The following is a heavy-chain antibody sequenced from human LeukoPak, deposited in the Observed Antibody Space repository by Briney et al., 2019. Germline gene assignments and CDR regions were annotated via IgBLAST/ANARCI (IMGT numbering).Heavy chain of an antibody. CDR2: IYHSGST. CDR3: ATYLRLGELSPSGDAFDI. J-gene: IGHJ3*02. V-gene: IGHV4-38-2*01. Sequence: SETLSLTCAVSGYSISSGYYWGWIQQPPGKGLEWIGSIYHSGSTYYNPSLKSRVTISVDTSKNQFSLKLSSVTAADTAVYYCATYLRLGELSPSGDAFDIWGQGTMVTVSS. CDR1: GYSISSGYY. D-gene: IGHD3-16*02.